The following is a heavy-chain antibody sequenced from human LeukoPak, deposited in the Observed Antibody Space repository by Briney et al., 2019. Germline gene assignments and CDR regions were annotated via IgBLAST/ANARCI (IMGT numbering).Heavy chain of an antibody. Sequence: GESLKISCKGSGYSFTSYWIGWVRQMPGKGLEWMGIIYPGDSDTRYSPSFQGQVTISAGTYNRAAYLQWSSLKASDTAMYYCARFYGSGSYAAGFDYWGQGTLVTVSS. CDR1: GYSFTSYW. CDR3: ARFYGSGSYAAGFDY. V-gene: IGHV5-51*01. J-gene: IGHJ4*02. CDR2: IYPGDSDT. D-gene: IGHD3-10*01.